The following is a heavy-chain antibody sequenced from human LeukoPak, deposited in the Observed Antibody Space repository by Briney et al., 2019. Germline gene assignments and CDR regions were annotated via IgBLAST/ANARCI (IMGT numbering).Heavy chain of an antibody. CDR2: IIPMFGIA. CDR1: GGTFSSYA. CDR3: ARVLLERRRDYYYYGMDV. D-gene: IGHD1-1*01. V-gene: IGHV1-69*04. Sequence: ASVKVSCKASGGTFSSYAISWVRQAPGQGLEWMGRIIPMFGIANYAQKFQGRVTITADKSTSTAYMELSSLRSEDTAVYYCARVLLERRRDYYYYGMDVWGQGTTVTVSS. J-gene: IGHJ6*02.